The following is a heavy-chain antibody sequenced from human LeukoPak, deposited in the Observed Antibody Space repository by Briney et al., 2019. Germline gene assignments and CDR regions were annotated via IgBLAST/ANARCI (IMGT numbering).Heavy chain of an antibody. D-gene: IGHD6-6*01. J-gene: IGHJ6*02. CDR2: ISYDGSNK. CDR1: GFTFGSYA. Sequence: GSLRLSCAASGFTFGSYAMHWVRQAPGKGLEWVAVISYDGSNKYYTDSVKCRFTISRDNSKNTMYMQMNSRRAEDTAVYYCARERVEYSSQFYYYYYYGMDVWGQGTTVTVSS. V-gene: IGHV3-30-3*01. CDR3: ARERVEYSSQFYYYYYYGMDV.